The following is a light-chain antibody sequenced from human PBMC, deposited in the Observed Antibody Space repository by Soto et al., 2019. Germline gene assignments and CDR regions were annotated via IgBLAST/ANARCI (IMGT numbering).Light chain of an antibody. J-gene: IGLJ3*02. Sequence: QSVLTQPPSASGTPGQRVTISCSGSSSNIGSNTVNWFQNLPGAAPKLLVYNSNQRPSGVPDRFSGSKSGTSASLAISGRQSEDEADYYCAAWDGSLSGWVFGGGTKLTVL. CDR3: AAWDGSLSGWV. V-gene: IGLV1-44*01. CDR2: NSN. CDR1: SSNIGSNT.